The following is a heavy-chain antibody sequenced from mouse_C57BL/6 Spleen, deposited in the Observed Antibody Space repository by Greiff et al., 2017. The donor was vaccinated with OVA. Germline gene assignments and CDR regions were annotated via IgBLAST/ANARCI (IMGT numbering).Heavy chain of an antibody. Sequence: QVQLQQSGAELVKPGASVKISCKASGYAFSSYWMNWVKQRPGKGLEWIGQIYPGDGDTNYNGKFKGKATLTADKSSSTAYMQLSSLTSEDSAVYFCVPGYYDYAMDYWGQGTSVTVSS. V-gene: IGHV1-80*01. D-gene: IGHD2-3*01. CDR2: IYPGDGDT. CDR1: GYAFSSYW. J-gene: IGHJ4*01. CDR3: VPGYYDYAMDY.